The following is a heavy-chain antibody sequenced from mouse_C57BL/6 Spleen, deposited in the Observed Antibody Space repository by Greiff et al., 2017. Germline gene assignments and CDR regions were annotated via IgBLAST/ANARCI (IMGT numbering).Heavy chain of an antibody. Sequence: VQLQQPGAELVKPGASVKMSCKASGYTFTSYWITWVKQRPGQGLEWIGDISPGSGSTNYNEKFKSKATLTVDTSSSSAYMQLSSLTSEDSAVYYCARERGYDRYFDVWGTGTTVTVSS. D-gene: IGHD2-2*01. J-gene: IGHJ1*03. CDR2: ISPGSGST. CDR1: GYTFTSYW. CDR3: ARERGYDRYFDV. V-gene: IGHV1-55*01.